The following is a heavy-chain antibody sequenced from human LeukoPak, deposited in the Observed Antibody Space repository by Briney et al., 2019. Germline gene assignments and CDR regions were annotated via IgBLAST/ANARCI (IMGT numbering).Heavy chain of an antibody. CDR2: IIPILGIA. D-gene: IGHD1-20*01. CDR1: GGAFSSYA. V-gene: IGHV1-69*04. Sequence: GASVKVSCKASGGAFSSYAISWVRQALGQGLEWMGRIIPILGIANYAQKFQGRVTITADKSTSTAYMELSSLRSEDTAVYYCARVGNWNDGDWFDPWGQGTLVTVSS. CDR3: ARVGNWNDGDWFDP. J-gene: IGHJ5*02.